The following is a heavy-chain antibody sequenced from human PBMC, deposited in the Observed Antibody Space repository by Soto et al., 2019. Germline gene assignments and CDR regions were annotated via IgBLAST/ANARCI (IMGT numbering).Heavy chain of an antibody. D-gene: IGHD3-3*01. Sequence: PRASVKVSCKASGYTFTSYGISWVRQAPGQGLEWMGWISAYNGNTNYAQKLQGRVTMTTDTSTSTAYMELRSLRSDDTAVYYCARVPLPHYDFWSGTSTYYFDYWGQGTLVTVSS. V-gene: IGHV1-18*04. CDR1: GYTFTSYG. CDR2: ISAYNGNT. CDR3: ARVPLPHYDFWSGTSTYYFDY. J-gene: IGHJ4*02.